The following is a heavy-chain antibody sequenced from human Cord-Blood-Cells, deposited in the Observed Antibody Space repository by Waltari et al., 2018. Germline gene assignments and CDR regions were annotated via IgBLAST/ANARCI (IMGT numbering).Heavy chain of an antibody. V-gene: IGHV1-8*01. CDR3: ARAGSLSSWYEHYYYYYGMDV. D-gene: IGHD6-13*01. CDR2: MNPNSGNT. J-gene: IGHJ6*02. Sequence: QVQLVQSGAEVKKPGASVKVSCKASGYTFTSYDINWVRQATGQGLEWMGWMNPNSGNTGYAQKFQGRVTMTRNTSISTAYMELSSLRSEDTAVYYCARAGSLSSWYEHYYYYYGMDVWGQGTTVTVSS. CDR1: GYTFTSYD.